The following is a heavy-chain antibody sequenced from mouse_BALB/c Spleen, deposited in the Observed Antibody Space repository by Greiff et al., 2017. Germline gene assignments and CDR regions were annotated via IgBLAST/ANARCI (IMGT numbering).Heavy chain of an antibody. CDR2: ISYSGST. V-gene: IGHV3-2*02. CDR3: ARRGYGKGYAMDY. Sequence: EVKLMESGPGLVKPSQSLSLTCTVTGYSITSDYAWNWIRQFPGNKLEWMGYISYSGSTSYNPSLKSRISITRDTSKNQFFLQLNSVTTEDTATYYCARRGYGKGYAMDYWGQGTSVTVSS. J-gene: IGHJ4*01. CDR1: GYSITSDYA. D-gene: IGHD2-10*02.